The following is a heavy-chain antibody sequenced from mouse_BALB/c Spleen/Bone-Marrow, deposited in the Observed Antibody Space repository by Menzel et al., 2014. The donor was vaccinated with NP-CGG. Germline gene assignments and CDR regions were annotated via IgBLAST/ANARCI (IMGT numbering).Heavy chain of an antibody. CDR3: ARRGDGYYLDY. Sequence: QVQLQQSGPGLGAPSQSLSITCTVSGFSLTSYGVHWVRQPLGKGLEWLGVIWAGGSTNYNSALMSRLSISKDNSKSQVFLKMNSLRTDDTAMYYCARRGDGYYLDYWGQGTTLTVSS. D-gene: IGHD2-3*01. V-gene: IGHV2-9*02. CDR2: IWAGGST. CDR1: GFSLTSYG. J-gene: IGHJ2*01.